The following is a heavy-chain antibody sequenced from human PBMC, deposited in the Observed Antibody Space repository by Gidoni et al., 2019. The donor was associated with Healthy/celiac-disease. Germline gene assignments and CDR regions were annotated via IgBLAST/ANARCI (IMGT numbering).Heavy chain of an antibody. CDR2: IYPGDSDT. CDR3: ASRYYYDSSGYYWGNDAFDI. CDR1: GYSFTSYW. D-gene: IGHD3-22*01. J-gene: IGHJ3*02. Sequence: ELQLVQSGAAVKKPGESLKISCKGSGYSFTSYWIGWVRQMPGKGLEWMGIIYPGDSDTRYSPSFQGQVTISADKSISTAYLQWSSLKASDTAMYYCASRYYYDSSGYYWGNDAFDIWGQGTMVTVSS. V-gene: IGHV5-51*01.